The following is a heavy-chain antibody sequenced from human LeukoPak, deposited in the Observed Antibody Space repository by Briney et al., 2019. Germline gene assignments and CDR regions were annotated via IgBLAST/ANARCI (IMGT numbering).Heavy chain of an antibody. J-gene: IGHJ4*02. CDR2: INTNTGNP. CDR3: ARGRITMVRGVLVDIGGY. Sequence: GASVKVSCKASGYTFTSYAMNWVRQAPGQGLEWIGWINTNTGNPTYAQGFTGRFVFSLDTSVSTAYLQISSLKAEDTAVYYCARGRITMVRGVLVDIGGYWGQGTLVTVSS. CDR1: GYTFTSYA. V-gene: IGHV7-4-1*02. D-gene: IGHD3-10*01.